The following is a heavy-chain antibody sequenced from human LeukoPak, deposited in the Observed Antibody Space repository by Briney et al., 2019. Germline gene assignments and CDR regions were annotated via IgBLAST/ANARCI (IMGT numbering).Heavy chain of an antibody. V-gene: IGHV1-3*01. CDR2: INAGNGNT. CDR1: GYTFTSYA. D-gene: IGHD2-2*01. Sequence: ASVKVSCKASGYTFTSYAMHWVRQAPGQRLEWMGWINAGNGNTKYSQKFQGRVTITRDTSASTAYMELSSLRSEDTAVYYCARSYCSSTSCYVCFDYWGQGTLVTVSS. CDR3: ARSYCSSTSCYVCFDY. J-gene: IGHJ4*02.